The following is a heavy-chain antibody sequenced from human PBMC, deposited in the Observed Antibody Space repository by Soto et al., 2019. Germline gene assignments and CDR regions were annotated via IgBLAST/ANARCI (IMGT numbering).Heavy chain of an antibody. J-gene: IGHJ5*02. Sequence: PSETLSLTCTVSGGSISRGGYYWSWIRQHPGKGLEWIGYIYYSGSTNYNPSLKSRVTISVDTSKNQFSLKLSSVTAADTAVYYCAREVGSSSWYGFWFDPWGQGTLVTVSS. D-gene: IGHD6-13*01. CDR3: AREVGSSSWYGFWFDP. CDR1: GGSISRGGYY. V-gene: IGHV4-61*08. CDR2: IYYSGST.